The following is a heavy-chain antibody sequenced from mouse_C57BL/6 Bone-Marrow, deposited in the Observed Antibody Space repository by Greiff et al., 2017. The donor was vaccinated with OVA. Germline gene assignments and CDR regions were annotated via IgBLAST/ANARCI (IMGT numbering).Heavy chain of an antibody. V-gene: IGHV1-62-2*01. J-gene: IGHJ2*01. CDR1: GYTFTEYT. Sequence: LQESGAELVKPGASVKLSCKASGYTFTEYTIHWVKQRSGQGLEWIGWFYPGSGSIKYNEKFKDKATLTADKSSSTVYMELSRLTSEDSAVYFCARHEEASYGNPYFDCWGQGTTLTVSS. CDR2: FYPGSGSI. CDR3: ARHEEASYGNPYFDC. D-gene: IGHD2-10*01.